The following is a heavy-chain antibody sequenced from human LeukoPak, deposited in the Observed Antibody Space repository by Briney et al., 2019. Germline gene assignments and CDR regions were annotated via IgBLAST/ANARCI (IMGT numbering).Heavy chain of an antibody. Sequence: GASVKVSCQASGYTFTGYYMHWVRQAPGQGLEWMGWINPNSGGTNYAQKFQGRVTMARDTSISTAYMELSRLRSDDTAVYYWARDKMDGSGFLMDVWGQETTVTVSS. CDR2: INPNSGGT. CDR1: GYTFTGYY. D-gene: IGHD3-10*01. J-gene: IGHJ6*02. V-gene: IGHV1-2*02. CDR3: ARDKMDGSGFLMDV.